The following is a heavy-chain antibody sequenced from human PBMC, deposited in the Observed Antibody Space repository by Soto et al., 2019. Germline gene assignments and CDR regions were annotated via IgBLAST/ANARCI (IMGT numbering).Heavy chain of an antibody. V-gene: IGHV4-31*03. CDR1: GGSISSGGYY. Sequence: QVQLQESGPGLVKPSQTLSLTCTVSGGSISSGGYYWSWIRQHPGKGLEWIGYIYYSGSTYYNPSLKSRVTISVDTSKNQFSQKLSSVTAADTAVYYCAREPPSYSSSSPDGFDIWGQGTMVTVSS. CDR2: IYYSGST. J-gene: IGHJ3*02. D-gene: IGHD6-6*01. CDR3: AREPPSYSSSSPDGFDI.